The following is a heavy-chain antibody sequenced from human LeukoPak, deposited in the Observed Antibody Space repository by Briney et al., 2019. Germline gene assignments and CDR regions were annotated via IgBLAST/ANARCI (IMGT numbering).Heavy chain of an antibody. CDR2: INHSGST. V-gene: IGHV4-34*01. Sequence: SETLSLTCAVYGGSFSGYYWSWIRKPPGKGLEWVGEINHSGSTNYNPSLKSRVTISVGTSKNQFSLKLSSVTAADTAVYYCARLRYGGIGYYFDYWGQGTLVTVSS. J-gene: IGHJ4*02. D-gene: IGHD3-10*01. CDR3: ARLRYGGIGYYFDY. CDR1: GGSFSGYY.